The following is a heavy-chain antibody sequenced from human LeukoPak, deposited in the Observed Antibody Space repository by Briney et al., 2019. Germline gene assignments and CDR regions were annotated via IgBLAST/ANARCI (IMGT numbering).Heavy chain of an antibody. CDR2: IKQDGTSK. J-gene: IGHJ4*02. V-gene: IGHV3-7*02. D-gene: IGHD2-21*01. CDR3: ARHGDYCFDL. CDR1: GFTFSRPW. Sequence: GGSLRPSWAASGFTFSRPWMGWVRQAPGKGLEWVANIKQDGTSKYYVDSVMGRFTITRDDAENSVYLQMNSLSAGDTAVYYCARHGDYCFDLWGPGTRVTVSS.